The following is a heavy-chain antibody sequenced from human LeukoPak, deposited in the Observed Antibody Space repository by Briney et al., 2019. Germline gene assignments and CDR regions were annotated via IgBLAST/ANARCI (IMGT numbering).Heavy chain of an antibody. J-gene: IGHJ3*02. D-gene: IGHD3-9*01. CDR2: INPNSGGI. CDR3: ARVEQYYDILTGYYWRAFDI. CDR1: GYTFTGYY. Sequence: GASVKVSCKASGYTFTGYYMHWVRQAPGQGLEWMGWINPNSGGINYAQKFQGRVTMTRDTSISTAYMELSRLRSDDTAVYYCARVEQYYDILTGYYWRAFDIWGQGTMVTLSS. V-gene: IGHV1-2*02.